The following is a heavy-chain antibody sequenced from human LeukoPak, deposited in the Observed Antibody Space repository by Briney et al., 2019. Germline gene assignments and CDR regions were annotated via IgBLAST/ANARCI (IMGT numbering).Heavy chain of an antibody. V-gene: IGHV4-61*01. CDR1: GGSVSSGSYY. J-gene: IGHJ5*02. Sequence: SETLSLTCTVSGGSVSSGSYYWSWIRQPPGKGLEWIGYIYYSGSTNYNPSLKSRVTISVDTSKNQFSLKLSSVTAADTAVYYCARHPIGTTIFGVVIPLDWFDPWGQGTLVTVSS. D-gene: IGHD3-3*01. CDR3: ARHPIGTTIFGVVIPLDWFDP. CDR2: IYYSGST.